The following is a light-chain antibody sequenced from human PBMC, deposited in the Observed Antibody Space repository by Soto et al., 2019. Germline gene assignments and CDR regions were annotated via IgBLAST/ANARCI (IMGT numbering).Light chain of an antibody. CDR2: RNN. Sequence: QSVLTQPPSASGAPGQRVTISCSGSISNIGNNFVFWYQHLPGTAPKLVIDRNNQRPSGVPDRFSGSKSGTSASLAISGLRSEDEADYYYAAWDDRLSGAVFGGGTQLTVL. V-gene: IGLV1-47*01. CDR1: ISNIGNNF. J-gene: IGLJ7*01. CDR3: AAWDDRLSGAV.